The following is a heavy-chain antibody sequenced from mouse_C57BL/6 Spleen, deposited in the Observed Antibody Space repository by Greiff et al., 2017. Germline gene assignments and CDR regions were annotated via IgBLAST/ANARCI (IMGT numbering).Heavy chain of an antibody. Sequence: QVQLQQPGAELVMPGASVKLSCKASGYTFTSYWMHWVKQRPGQGLEWIGEIDPSDSYTNYNQKFKGKSTLTVDKSSSTAYMQLSRLTSEDSAVYYCARWNYYGSSYAMDYWGQGTSVTVSS. CDR2: IDPSDSYT. CDR1: GYTFTSYW. CDR3: ARWNYYGSSYAMDY. J-gene: IGHJ4*01. V-gene: IGHV1-69*01. D-gene: IGHD1-1*01.